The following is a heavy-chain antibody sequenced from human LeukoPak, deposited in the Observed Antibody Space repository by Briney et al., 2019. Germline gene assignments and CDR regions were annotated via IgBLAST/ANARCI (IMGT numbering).Heavy chain of an antibody. Sequence: ASVKVSCKASGYTFTGYYMQWVRQAPGQGLEWMGWINPNSGGTNYAQKFQGRVTMTRDTSISTAYMELSRLRSDDTAVYYCARAAITMVRGANWFDPWGQGTLVTVSS. J-gene: IGHJ5*02. CDR1: GYTFTGYY. V-gene: IGHV1-2*02. CDR2: INPNSGGT. CDR3: ARAAITMVRGANWFDP. D-gene: IGHD3-10*01.